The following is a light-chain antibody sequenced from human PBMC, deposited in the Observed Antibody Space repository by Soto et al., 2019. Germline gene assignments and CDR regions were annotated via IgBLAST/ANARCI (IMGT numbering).Light chain of an antibody. CDR3: QQFNDYPPA. Sequence: IQLTQSPSSLSASAGDRVTITCRASQGISSALAWYQQKPGKAPKLLIYDASSLQSGVPSRFSGSGSDTDFTLTISGLQPEDVATYYCQQFNDYPPAFGQGTSLEIK. J-gene: IGKJ1*01. CDR2: DAS. CDR1: QGISSA. V-gene: IGKV1D-13*01.